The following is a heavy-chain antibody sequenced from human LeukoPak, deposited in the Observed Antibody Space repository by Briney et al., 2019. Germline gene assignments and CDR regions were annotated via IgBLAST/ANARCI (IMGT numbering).Heavy chain of an antibody. CDR2: IYTSGST. D-gene: IGHD6-13*01. Sequence: KPSESLSLTCTVSGGSISRFYWSWIRQPAGKGLEWIGRIYTSGSTKYNPSLKSRVTMSVDTSTTQFSLKLSSVTAADTDVYYRAREDSSSFRVWFDHWGQGTLVTVSS. CDR3: AREDSSSFRVWFDH. CDR1: GGSISRFY. J-gene: IGHJ5*02. V-gene: IGHV4-4*07.